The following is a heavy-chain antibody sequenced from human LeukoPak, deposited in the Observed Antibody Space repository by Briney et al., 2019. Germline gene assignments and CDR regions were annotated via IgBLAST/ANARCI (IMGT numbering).Heavy chain of an antibody. D-gene: IGHD2-21*02. Sequence: ASVKVSCKSSGYIFTSYAMNWVRQAPGQGLEWMGWINPNSGGTNYAQKFQGRVTMTRDTSISTAYMELRRLRSDDTAVYYCARDPMVTPIGYFDYWGQGTLVTVSS. V-gene: IGHV1-2*02. J-gene: IGHJ4*02. CDR1: GYIFTSYA. CDR3: ARDPMVTPIGYFDY. CDR2: INPNSGGT.